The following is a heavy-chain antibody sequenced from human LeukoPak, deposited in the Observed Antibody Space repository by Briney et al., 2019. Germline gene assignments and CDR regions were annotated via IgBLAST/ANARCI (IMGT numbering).Heavy chain of an antibody. CDR2: ISSSGSTI. CDR3: ARVIGSHDAFDI. D-gene: IGHD1-26*01. V-gene: IGHV3-48*03. J-gene: IGHJ3*02. Sequence: QPGGSLRLSCAASGFTFSSYEMNWVRQAPGKGLEWVSYISSSGSTIYYADSVKGRFTISRDNAKNSLYLQMNSLRAEDTAVYYCARVIGSHDAFDIWGQGTMVTVSS. CDR1: GFTFSSYE.